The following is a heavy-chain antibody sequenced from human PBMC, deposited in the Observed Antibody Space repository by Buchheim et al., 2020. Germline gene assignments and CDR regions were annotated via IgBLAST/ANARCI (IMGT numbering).Heavy chain of an antibody. CDR1: GFTFSSYA. J-gene: IGHJ4*02. CDR2: TSSSGDDK. Sequence: EVQLLESGGGLVQPGGSLRLSCAASGFTFSSYAMSWVRQAPGKGLEWVSATSSSGDDKYYAESVRGRFTISRDNSKNTLHLQMNSLRVEDTALYYCAKEGAGIYGVAFDWGQGTL. V-gene: IGHV3-23*01. CDR3: AKEGAGIYGVAFD. D-gene: IGHD3-3*01.